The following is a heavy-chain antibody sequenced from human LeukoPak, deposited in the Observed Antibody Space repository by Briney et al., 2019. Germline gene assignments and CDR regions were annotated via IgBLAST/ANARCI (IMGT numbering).Heavy chain of an antibody. V-gene: IGHV1-18*01. CDR2: ISAYNGNT. Sequence: ASVKVSCKASGYTFTSYGISWVRQAPGQGLEWMGWISAYNGNTNYAQKLQGRVTMTTDTSTSTAYMELRSLRSDDTAVYYCARDTYYYDSSSYYMDVWGKGTTVTISS. CDR1: GYTFTSYG. J-gene: IGHJ6*03. CDR3: ARDTYYYDSSSYYMDV. D-gene: IGHD3-22*01.